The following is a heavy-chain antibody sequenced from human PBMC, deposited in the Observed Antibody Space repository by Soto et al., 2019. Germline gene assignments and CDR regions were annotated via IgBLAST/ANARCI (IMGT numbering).Heavy chain of an antibody. CDR2: IYYSGST. J-gene: IGHJ4*02. CDR3: ARDSDTAMEGFDY. Sequence: PSETLSLTCTVSGGSISSGGYYWSWIRQHPGKGLEWIGYIYYSGSTYYNPSLKSRVTISVDTSKNQFSLKLSSVTAADTAVYYCARDSDTAMEGFDYWGQGTLVTVSS. D-gene: IGHD5-18*01. CDR1: GGSISSGGYY. V-gene: IGHV4-31*03.